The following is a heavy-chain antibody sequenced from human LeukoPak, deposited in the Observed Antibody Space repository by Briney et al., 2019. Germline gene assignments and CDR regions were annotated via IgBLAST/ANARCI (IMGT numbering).Heavy chain of an antibody. J-gene: IGHJ4*02. V-gene: IGHV3-30-3*01. D-gene: IGHD3-3*01. CDR1: GFTFSSYA. CDR2: ISYDGSNK. Sequence: GGSLRLSCAASGFTFSSYAMHWVRQAPGKGLEWVAVISYDGSNKYYADSVKGRFTISRDNSKNTLYLQMNSLRVEDTAVYYCAWGGSGYYAYWGQGTLVTVSS. CDR3: AWGGSGYYAY.